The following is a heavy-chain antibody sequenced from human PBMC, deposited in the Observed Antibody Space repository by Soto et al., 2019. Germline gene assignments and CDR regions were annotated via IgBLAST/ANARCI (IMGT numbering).Heavy chain of an antibody. CDR2: ISYDGSNK. CDR1: GFTFISYA. J-gene: IGHJ6*02. V-gene: IGHV3-30-3*01. CDR3: ARDRKDYYYGMDV. Sequence: GGSLRLSCAASGFTFISYAMHWVRQAPGKGLEWVAVISYDGSNKYYADSVKGRFTISRDNSKNTLYLQMNSLRAEDTAVYYCARDRKDYYYGMDVWGQGTTVTVSS. D-gene: IGHD2-15*01.